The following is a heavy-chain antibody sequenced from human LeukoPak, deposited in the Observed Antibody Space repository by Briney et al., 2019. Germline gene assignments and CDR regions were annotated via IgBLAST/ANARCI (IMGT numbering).Heavy chain of an antibody. CDR3: ARAPVRVAAVGKYFDY. CDR2: INHSGST. V-gene: IGHV4-34*01. Sequence: SETLSLTCAVYGGSFSNYYWSWNRQPPGKGLEWIGEINHSGSTNYNPSLKSRLTISVDTSKKQFSLKLTSVTAADTAVYYCARAPVRVAAVGKYFDYWGQGTLVTVSS. CDR1: GGSFSNYY. D-gene: IGHD6-13*01. J-gene: IGHJ4*02.